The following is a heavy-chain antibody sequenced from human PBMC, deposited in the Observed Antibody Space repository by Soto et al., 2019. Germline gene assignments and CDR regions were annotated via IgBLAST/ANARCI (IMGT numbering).Heavy chain of an antibody. D-gene: IGHD1-1*01. Sequence: GGSLRLSCAAFGFTVSGKKYVAWVRQAPGKGLEWVSALYDLDGTYYADSVKGRFTTSSDSSRTTVYLQMNSLRPDDTAVYSCATWHLQEHAYDIWGQGTMVTV. J-gene: IGHJ3*02. CDR2: LYDLDGT. CDR1: GFTVSGKKY. V-gene: IGHV3-53*01. CDR3: ATWHLQEHAYDI.